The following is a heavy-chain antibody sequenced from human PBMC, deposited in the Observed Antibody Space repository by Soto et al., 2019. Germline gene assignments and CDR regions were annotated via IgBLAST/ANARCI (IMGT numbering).Heavy chain of an antibody. D-gene: IGHD5-18*01. CDR3: TTARDTAMTTGPFDY. CDR1: GFTFSNAW. CDR2: IKSKTDGGTI. V-gene: IGHV3-15*07. J-gene: IGHJ4*02. Sequence: GGSLRLSCAASGFTFSNAWKNWVRQAPGKGLEGGGRIKSKTDGGTIYYAAPVKGRFTISRDDSKNTLYLQMNSLKTENSAVYYCTTARDTAMTTGPFDYWGQGTLVTVSS.